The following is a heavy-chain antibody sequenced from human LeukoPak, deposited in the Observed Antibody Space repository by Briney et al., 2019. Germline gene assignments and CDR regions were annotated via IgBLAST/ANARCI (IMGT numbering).Heavy chain of an antibody. Sequence: PGGSLRLSCAASGFTFSSYWMTWVRQGPGKGLEWVANIKPGGSEKYYVDSAKGRFTISRDNAKNSLYLQMNSLRAEDTAVYYCATFRFLGTWGQGTMVTVSP. CDR3: ATFRFLGT. J-gene: IGHJ3*01. CDR1: GFTFSSYW. CDR2: IKPGGSEK. V-gene: IGHV3-7*03. D-gene: IGHD3-3*01.